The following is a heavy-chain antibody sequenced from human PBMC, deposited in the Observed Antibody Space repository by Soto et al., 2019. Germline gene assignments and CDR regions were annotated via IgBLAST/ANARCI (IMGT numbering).Heavy chain of an antibody. CDR2: IYYSGST. J-gene: IGHJ5*02. CDR3: ARSVFP. CDR1: GGSITRGGNY. Sequence: QVQLQESGPGLVKPSQTLSPTCIVSGGSITRGGNYWNWIRKHPGRVLEWIGYIYYSGSTYNNPSLKSRVTISVDTSKNQFSLKLSSVTAADTAVYYCARSVFPWGQGTLVTVSS. V-gene: IGHV4-31*03.